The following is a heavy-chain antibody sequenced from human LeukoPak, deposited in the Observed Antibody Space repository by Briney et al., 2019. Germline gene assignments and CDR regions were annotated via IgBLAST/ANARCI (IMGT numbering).Heavy chain of an antibody. D-gene: IGHD3-3*01. CDR2: IKLDGSEK. V-gene: IGHV3-7*03. CDR1: GFTFGKYW. CDR3: ARDQYDTWSRRGNFDS. J-gene: IGHJ4*02. Sequence: GGSLRLSCVASGFTFGKYWMSWVRQAPGKGLEWVANIKLDGSEKNYVDSVKGRFTIFRDNTKNSLYLQMNSLRAEDTAVFYCARDQYDTWSRRGNFDSWGQGTLVIVSS.